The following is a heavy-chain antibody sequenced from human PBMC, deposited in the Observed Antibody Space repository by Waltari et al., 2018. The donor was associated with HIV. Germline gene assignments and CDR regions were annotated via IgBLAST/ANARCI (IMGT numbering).Heavy chain of an antibody. CDR1: GCTVSNYG. CDR2: ISNSGGST. J-gene: IGHJ3*02. V-gene: IGHV3-23*01. Sequence: EVELLESGGGWAQAGGSLRLSWAASGCTVSNYGIRCTRQPPGKGLEWVSCISNSGGSTNYADSVKGRFTVSRDNSKNTLYLQMNSLRAEDTAVYYCAKSCIRLGGDIWGQGTMVTVSS. D-gene: IGHD3-3*02. CDR3: AKSCIRLGGDI.